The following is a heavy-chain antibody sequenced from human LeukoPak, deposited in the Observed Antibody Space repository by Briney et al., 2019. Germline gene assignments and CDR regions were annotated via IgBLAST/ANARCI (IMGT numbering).Heavy chain of an antibody. CDR3: ARGMITFGGVIVISLDY. CDR2: ISSSSSTI. V-gene: IGHV3-48*01. D-gene: IGHD3-16*02. CDR1: GFTFSSYS. Sequence: GGSLRLSCAASGFTFSSYSMNWVRQAPGKGLEWVSYISSSSSTIYYADSVKGRFTISRDNAKNSLYLQMNSLRAEDTAVYYCARGMITFGGVIVISLDYWGQGTLVTVSS. J-gene: IGHJ4*02.